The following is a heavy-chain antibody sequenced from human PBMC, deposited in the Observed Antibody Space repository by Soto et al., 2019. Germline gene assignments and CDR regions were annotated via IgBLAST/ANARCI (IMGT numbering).Heavy chain of an antibody. CDR2: IYYSGST. Sequence: QVQLQESGPGLVKPSQTLSLTCTVSGGSISSGDYYWSWIRQPPGKGLEWIGYIYYSGSTYYNPSLESRVTISVDTSKNQFSLKLSSVTAADTAVYYCARFVVVTAIEYGSLGMDVWGQGTTVTVSS. V-gene: IGHV4-30-4*01. D-gene: IGHD2-21*02. CDR3: ARFVVVTAIEYGSLGMDV. CDR1: GGSISSGDYY. J-gene: IGHJ6*02.